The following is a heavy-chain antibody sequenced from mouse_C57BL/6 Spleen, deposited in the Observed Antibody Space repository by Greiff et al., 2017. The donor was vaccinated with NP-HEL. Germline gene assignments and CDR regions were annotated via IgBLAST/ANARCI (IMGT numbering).Heavy chain of an antibody. V-gene: IGHV14-1*01. J-gene: IGHJ4*01. Sequence: VQLQQSGAELVRPGASVKLSCTASGFNIKDYYMHWVKQRPEQGLEWIGRIDPEDGDTEYAPKFQGKATMTADTSSNTAYLQLSSLTSEDTAVYYCTTEGLLSYAMDYWGQGTSVTVSS. CDR3: TTEGLLSYAMDY. CDR2: IDPEDGDT. D-gene: IGHD2-3*01. CDR1: GFNIKDYY.